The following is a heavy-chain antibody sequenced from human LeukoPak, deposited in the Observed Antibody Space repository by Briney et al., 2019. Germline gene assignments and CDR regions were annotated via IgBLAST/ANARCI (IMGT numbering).Heavy chain of an antibody. D-gene: IGHD3-22*01. Sequence: ASVKVSCRASGYTFTSYGTSWVRQAPGQGLEWMGWISAYNGNTNYAQKLQGRVTMTTDTSTSTAYMELRSLRSDDTAVYYCARMTYYYDSSGYYAGPDAFDIWGQGTMVTVSS. CDR2: ISAYNGNT. CDR3: ARMTYYYDSSGYYAGPDAFDI. CDR1: GYTFTSYG. V-gene: IGHV1-18*01. J-gene: IGHJ3*02.